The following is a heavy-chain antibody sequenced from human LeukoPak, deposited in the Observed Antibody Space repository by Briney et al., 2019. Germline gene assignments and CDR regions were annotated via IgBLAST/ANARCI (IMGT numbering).Heavy chain of an antibody. V-gene: IGHV1-18*01. CDR3: ARGVRYCSGGSCYYFDY. Sequence: ASVKVSCKASGYTFTSYGISWVRQAPGQGLEWMGWISAYNGNTNYAQKLQGRVTLTTDTSTSTAYMELRSLRSDDTAVYYCARGVRYCSGGSCYYFDYWGQGTLVTVSS. D-gene: IGHD2-15*01. CDR2: ISAYNGNT. CDR1: GYTFTSYG. J-gene: IGHJ4*02.